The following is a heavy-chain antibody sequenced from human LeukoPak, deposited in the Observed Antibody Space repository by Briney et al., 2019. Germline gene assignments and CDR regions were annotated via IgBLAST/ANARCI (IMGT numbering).Heavy chain of an antibody. J-gene: IGHJ3*02. V-gene: IGHV1-46*01. CDR2: INPSGGST. CDR1: GYTFTSYA. Sequence: ASVKVSCKASGYTFTSYAMHWVRQAPGQGLEWMGIINPSGGSTSYAQKFQGRVTMTRDTSTSTAYTELSSLRSEDTAVYYCASHYDFWSGSQSIQRRAFDIWGQGTMVTVSS. CDR3: ASHYDFWSGSQSIQRRAFDI. D-gene: IGHD3-3*01.